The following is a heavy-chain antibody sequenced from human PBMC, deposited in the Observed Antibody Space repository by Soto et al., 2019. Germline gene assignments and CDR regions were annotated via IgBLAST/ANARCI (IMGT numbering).Heavy chain of an antibody. J-gene: IGHJ4*02. CDR1: GYSFTSHG. CDR3: AREDSVRWYIGY. Sequence: QVQLVESGGGVVQPGTSLRLSCAASGYSFTSHGLHWVRQAPGKGLEWVAVIWYDGSKQYYADSVKGRFIISKDNSKNTLYLQMNSLRGEDTAVYFCAREDSVRWYIGYWGQGTLVTVSS. D-gene: IGHD2-15*01. V-gene: IGHV3-33*01. CDR2: IWYDGSKQ.